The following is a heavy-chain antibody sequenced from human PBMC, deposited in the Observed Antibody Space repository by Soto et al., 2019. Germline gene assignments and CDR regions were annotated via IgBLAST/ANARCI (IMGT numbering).Heavy chain of an antibody. CDR2: IYYSGST. CDR1: GGSISSSSYY. V-gene: IGHV4-39*01. D-gene: IGHD2-15*01. Sequence: QLQLQESGPGLVKPSETLSLTCTVSGGSISSSSYYWGWIRQPPGKGLEWIGSIYYSGSTYYNPSLKSRLTISVDTSKNHFSLKLSSVTAADTAVYYCARHTPAISISDHWGQGTLVTVSS. J-gene: IGHJ4*02. CDR3: ARHTPAISISDH.